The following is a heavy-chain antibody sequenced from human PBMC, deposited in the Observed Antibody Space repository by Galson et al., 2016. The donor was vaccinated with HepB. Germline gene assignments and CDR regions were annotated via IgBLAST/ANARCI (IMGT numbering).Heavy chain of an antibody. CDR3: AKDLQASGGTSEAFDS. V-gene: IGHV3-9*01. CDR1: GFTFDDYA. D-gene: IGHD3-16*01. Sequence: SLRLSCAASGFTFDDYAMHWVRQAPGKGLEWVSGISWNTGTIGYADSVRGRFSISRDNAKNSLYLQMHGLTAEDTAIYYCAKDLQASGGTSEAFDSWGQGTLVTVSS. J-gene: IGHJ4*02. CDR2: ISWNTGTI.